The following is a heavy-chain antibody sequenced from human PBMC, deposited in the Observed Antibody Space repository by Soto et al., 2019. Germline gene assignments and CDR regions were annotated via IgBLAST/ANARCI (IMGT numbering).Heavy chain of an antibody. CDR2: ISSSSSSI. CDR1: GCTFSSYS. CDR3: AREATRYFDY. J-gene: IGHJ4*02. V-gene: IGHV3-48*02. Sequence: EVQLVESGGGLVQPGGSLRLSCAASGCTFSSYSMNWVRQAPGKGLEWVSYISSSSSSIYYADSVKGRFTISRDNAKKSLYLQMNSLRDEDTAVYYCAREATRYFDYWGQGTLVTVSS. D-gene: IGHD5-12*01.